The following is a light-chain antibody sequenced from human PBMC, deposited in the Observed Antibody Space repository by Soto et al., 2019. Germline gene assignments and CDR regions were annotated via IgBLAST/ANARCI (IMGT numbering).Light chain of an antibody. J-gene: IGKJ4*01. V-gene: IGKV1-39*01. CDR3: LQTFTTHIT. CDR1: QTISNF. CDR2: TAS. Sequence: DIQMTQSPSSLSASVGDRVTITCRASQTISNFLNWYQQKPGKAPNLLIYTASSFHIGVPSRFSGSGSGTDFTLTINSLQPEDFATYYCLQTFTTHITFGGGTTVEVK.